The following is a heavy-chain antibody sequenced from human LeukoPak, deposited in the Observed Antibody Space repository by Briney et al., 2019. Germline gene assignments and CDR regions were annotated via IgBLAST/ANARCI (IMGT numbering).Heavy chain of an antibody. CDR1: GGSISSYY. CDR2: IYYSGST. V-gene: IGHV4-59*12. D-gene: IGHD4-11*01. Sequence: PSETLSLTCTVSGGSISSYYWSWIRQPPGKGLEWIGYIYYSGSTNYNPSLKSRVTISVDTSKNQFSLNLNSVTAADTAVYYCARENTGYSDYLPFDYWGQGTLVTVSS. CDR3: ARENTGYSDYLPFDY. J-gene: IGHJ4*02.